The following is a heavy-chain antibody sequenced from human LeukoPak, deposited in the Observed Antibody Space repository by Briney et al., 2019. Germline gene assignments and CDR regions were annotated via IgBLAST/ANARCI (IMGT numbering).Heavy chain of an antibody. Sequence: GGSLRLSCAASGFTFSSYGMHWVRQAPGKGLEWVAFIRYDGSNKYYADSVKGRFTISRDNSKNTLYLQMNSLRAEDTAVYYCARDRWELRDYWGQGTLVTVSS. CDR2: IRYDGSNK. CDR3: ARDRWELRDY. V-gene: IGHV3-30*02. CDR1: GFTFSSYG. J-gene: IGHJ4*02. D-gene: IGHD1-26*01.